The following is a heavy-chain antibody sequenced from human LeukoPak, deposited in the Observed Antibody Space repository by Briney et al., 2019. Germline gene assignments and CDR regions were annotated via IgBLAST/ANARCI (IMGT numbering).Heavy chain of an antibody. CDR2: IRSDGNEI. D-gene: IGHD1-26*01. CDR3: VRKSFSRGAFN. Sequence: GGSLRLSCAASGFIFSTYWMTWVRQAPGKGLQWVATIRSDGNEIFYLDSVRGRFTVSRDNATNSLYLQMNGLSAEDTAVYYCVRKSFSRGAFNWGQGTLVSVSS. V-gene: IGHV3-7*03. J-gene: IGHJ4*02. CDR1: GFIFSTYW.